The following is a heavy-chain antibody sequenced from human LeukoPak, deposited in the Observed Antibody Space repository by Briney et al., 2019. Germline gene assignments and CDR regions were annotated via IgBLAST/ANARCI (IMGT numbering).Heavy chain of an antibody. D-gene: IGHD3-9*01. J-gene: IGHJ4*02. CDR3: AKVPTYDILTGYYYGSYFDY. CDR2: ISGSGGST. CDR1: GFTFSSYA. V-gene: IGHV3-23*01. Sequence: GGSLRLSCAASGFTFSSYAMSWVRQAPGKGLEWVSAISGSGGSTYYADSVKGRFTISRDNSKNTLYLQMNSLRAEDTAVYYCAKVPTYDILTGYYYGSYFDYWGQGTLVTVSS.